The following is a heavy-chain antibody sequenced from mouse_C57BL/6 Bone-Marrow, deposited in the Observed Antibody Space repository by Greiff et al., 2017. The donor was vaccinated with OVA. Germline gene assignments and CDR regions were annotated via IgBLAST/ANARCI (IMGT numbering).Heavy chain of an antibody. CDR1: GYTFTSYW. J-gene: IGHJ3*01. Sequence: VQLQESGAELAKPGASVKLSCKASGYTFTSYWMHWVKQRPGQGLEWIGYINPSSGYPKYNQKFKDKATLTADKSSSPAYMQLSSLTYEDSAVYYCASYYGSSWFAYWGQGTLVTVSA. CDR3: ASYYGSSWFAY. V-gene: IGHV1-7*01. CDR2: INPSSGYP. D-gene: IGHD1-1*01.